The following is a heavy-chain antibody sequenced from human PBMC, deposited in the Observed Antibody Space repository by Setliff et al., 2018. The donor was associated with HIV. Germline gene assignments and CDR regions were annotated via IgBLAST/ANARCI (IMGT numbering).Heavy chain of an antibody. CDR1: GDSISSYP. D-gene: IGHD6-13*01. CDR3: ARGRGSSSSWPIDY. Sequence: SETLSLTCTVSGDSISSYPWNWIRQSPGGGLEWIGFIFSSGSTNYNPSLKSRVTMSVDTSKNQFSLKLSSVTAADTAVYFCARGRGSSSSWPIDYWGQGTLVTVSS. J-gene: IGHJ4*02. CDR2: IFSSGST. V-gene: IGHV4-59*12.